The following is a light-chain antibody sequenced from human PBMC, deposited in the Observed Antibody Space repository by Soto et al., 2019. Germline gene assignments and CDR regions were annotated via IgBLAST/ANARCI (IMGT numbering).Light chain of an antibody. CDR1: QSVGKN. CDR3: QQYNNWPPWT. J-gene: IGKJ1*01. CDR2: AAA. V-gene: IGKV3-15*01. Sequence: EIVMTQSPAALFVSLGERVTLSCRASQSVGKNLAWYQQRHGQGPRLLIFAAADRATDIPVRFSGSGSGTDFTLTISSLQSEDSAIYYCQQYNNWPPWTFGRGTKVEI.